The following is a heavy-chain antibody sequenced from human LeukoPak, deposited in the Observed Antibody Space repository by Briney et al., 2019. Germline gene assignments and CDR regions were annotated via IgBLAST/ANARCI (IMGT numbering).Heavy chain of an antibody. CDR3: ARGRYIYYYDSDWFDP. D-gene: IGHD3-22*01. V-gene: IGHV1-2*02. J-gene: IGHJ5*02. Sequence: GASVKVSCKASGYTFTGYYMHWVRQAPGQGLEWMGWINPNSGGTNYAQKFQGRVTMTRDTSISTAYMELSRLRSDDTAVYYCARGRYIYYYDSDWFDPWGQGTLVTVSS. CDR1: GYTFTGYY. CDR2: INPNSGGT.